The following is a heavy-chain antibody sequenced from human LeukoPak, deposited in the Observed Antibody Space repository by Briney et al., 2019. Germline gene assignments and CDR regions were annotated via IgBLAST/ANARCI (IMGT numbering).Heavy chain of an antibody. CDR3: ARRVLMVYAIRGEACFDY. D-gene: IGHD2-8*01. CDR1: GGSISSYY. Sequence: SETLSLTCTVSGGSISSYYWSWIRQPPGKGLEWIGYIYYNGSTNYNPSLKSRVTISVDTSKNQFSLKLSSVTAADTAVYYCARRVLMVYAIRGEACFDYWGQGTLVTVSS. CDR2: IYYNGST. J-gene: IGHJ4*02. V-gene: IGHV4-59*12.